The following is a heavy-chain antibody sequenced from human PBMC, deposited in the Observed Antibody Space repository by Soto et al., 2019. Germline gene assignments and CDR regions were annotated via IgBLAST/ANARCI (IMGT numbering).Heavy chain of an antibody. V-gene: IGHV4-30-2*01. CDR3: ARAIGWFGELLGGYYFDY. Sequence: QLQLQESGSGLVKPSQTLSLTCAVSGGSISSGGYSWSWIRQPPGKGLEWIGYIYHSGSTYYNPSLKSPFTRSVDRSKNQFSLKLSSVTAADTAVYYCARAIGWFGELLGGYYFDYWGQGTLVTVSS. CDR1: GGSISSGGYS. CDR2: IYHSGST. D-gene: IGHD3-10*01. J-gene: IGHJ4*02.